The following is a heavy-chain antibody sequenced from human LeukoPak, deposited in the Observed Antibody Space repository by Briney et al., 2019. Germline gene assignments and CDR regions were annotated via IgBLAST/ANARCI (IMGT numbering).Heavy chain of an antibody. J-gene: IGHJ5*02. CDR1: GYTLTSYG. CDR3: ARVRDYSNSPFNWFDA. Sequence: VASVKLSCEASGYTLTSYGINWMRQAPGQGLEWMGWINPNNPATHSSHKFQGRVTMTSDSSISTVYLEVNRLKPDDTAVYFCARVRDYSNSPFNWFDAWGQGTLVIVSS. D-gene: IGHD6-6*01. CDR2: INPNNPAT. V-gene: IGHV1-2*07.